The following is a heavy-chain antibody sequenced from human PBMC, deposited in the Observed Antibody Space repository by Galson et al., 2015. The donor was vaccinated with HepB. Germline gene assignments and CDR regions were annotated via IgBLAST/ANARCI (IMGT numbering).Heavy chain of an antibody. V-gene: IGHV3-30*18. CDR2: ISYDGSNK. J-gene: IGHJ6*02. Sequence: SLRLSCAASGFTFSSYGMHRVRQAPGKGLEWVAVISYDGSNKYYADSVKGRFTISRDNSKNTLYLQMNSLRAEDTAVYYCAKDVIQWLVPEGDYYYYYGMDVWGQGTTVTVSS. CDR3: AKDVIQWLVPEGDYYYYYGMDV. CDR1: GFTFSSYG. D-gene: IGHD6-19*01.